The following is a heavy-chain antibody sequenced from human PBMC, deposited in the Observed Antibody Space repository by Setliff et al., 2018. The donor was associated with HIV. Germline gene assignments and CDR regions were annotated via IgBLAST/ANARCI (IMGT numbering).Heavy chain of an antibody. V-gene: IGHV4-4*07. D-gene: IGHD3-10*01. CDR2: IDSSGTT. Sequence: SETLSLTCTISGGSFGVYRWSWIRQSAGRGREWIGRIDSSGTTDYKPSLKGRVAISVDTSRNQFSLRVTSVTAADTAVYSCARDRHSSGLGSYGPWGPGILVTVSS. CDR1: GGSFGVYR. J-gene: IGHJ5*02. CDR3: ARDRHSSGLGSYGP.